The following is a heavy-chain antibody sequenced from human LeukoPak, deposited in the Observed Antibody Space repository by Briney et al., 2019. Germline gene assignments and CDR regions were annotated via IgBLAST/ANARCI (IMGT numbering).Heavy chain of an antibody. CDR1: GGSIRSYY. D-gene: IGHD6-13*01. CDR2: IYYSGST. V-gene: IGHV4-59*01. Sequence: SETLSLTCTVSGGSIRSYYWSWIRQPPGKGLEWIGYIYYSGSTNYNPPLKSRITISVDTSKNQFSLKLSSVTAAATAVYYCARVYYSSSYDYWYFDLWGRGTLVTVSS. J-gene: IGHJ2*01. CDR3: ARVYYSSSYDYWYFDL.